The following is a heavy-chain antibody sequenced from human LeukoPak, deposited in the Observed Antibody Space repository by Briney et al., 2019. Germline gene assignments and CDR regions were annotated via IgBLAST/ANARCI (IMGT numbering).Heavy chain of an antibody. Sequence: GGSLRLSCAASGFTFGSYWMTWVRQPPGKGLEWVAYMKEDGSEIYYVDSVKGRFTISRDNAKNSLYLQMNSLRAEDTAVYYCARDSGTSYSSGWYDYWGQGTLVTVSS. CDR1: GFTFGSYW. CDR3: ARDSGTSYSSGWYDY. J-gene: IGHJ4*02. V-gene: IGHV3-7*01. D-gene: IGHD6-19*01. CDR2: MKEDGSEI.